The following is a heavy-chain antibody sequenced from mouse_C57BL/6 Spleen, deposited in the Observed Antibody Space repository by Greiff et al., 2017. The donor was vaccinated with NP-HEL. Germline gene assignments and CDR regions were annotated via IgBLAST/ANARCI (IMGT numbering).Heavy chain of an antibody. CDR3: AAYGSGHWYFEV. D-gene: IGHD1-1*01. CDR2: INPNNGGT. Sequence: EVQLQQSGPELVKPGASVKISCKASGYTFTDYYMNWVKQSHGKSLEWIGDINPNNGGTSYNQKFKGKATLTVDKSSSTAYMELRSLTSEDSAVYYCAAYGSGHWYFEVWGTGTTVTVSS. CDR1: GYTFTDYY. V-gene: IGHV1-26*01. J-gene: IGHJ1*03.